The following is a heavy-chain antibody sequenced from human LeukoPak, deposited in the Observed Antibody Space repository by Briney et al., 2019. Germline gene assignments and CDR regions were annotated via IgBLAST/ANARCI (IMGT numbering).Heavy chain of an antibody. Sequence: HSAGSLRLSCAASGFTFSSYSMTWVRQAPGKGLEWVSYISSSSSTIYYADSVKGRFTISRDNAKNSLYLQMNSLRDEDTAVYYCARDHPGEGDHIAVAGFDYWGQGTLVTVSS. D-gene: IGHD6-19*01. J-gene: IGHJ4*02. V-gene: IGHV3-48*02. CDR2: ISSSSSTI. CDR1: GFTFSSYS. CDR3: ARDHPGEGDHIAVAGFDY.